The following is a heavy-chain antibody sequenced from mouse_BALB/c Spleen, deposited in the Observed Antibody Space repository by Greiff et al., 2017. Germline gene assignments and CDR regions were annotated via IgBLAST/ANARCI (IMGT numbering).Heavy chain of an antibody. CDR2: ISSGGSYT. CDR1: GFTFSSYA. CDR3: ARHHYGSHAGAMDY. V-gene: IGHV5-9-3*01. Sequence: EVQGVESGGGLVKPGGSLKLSCAASGFTFSSYAMSWVRQTPEKRLEWVATISSGGSYTYYPDSVKGRFTISRDNAKNTLYLQMSSLRSEDTAMYYCARHHYGSHAGAMDYWGQGTSVTVSS. J-gene: IGHJ4*01. D-gene: IGHD1-1*01.